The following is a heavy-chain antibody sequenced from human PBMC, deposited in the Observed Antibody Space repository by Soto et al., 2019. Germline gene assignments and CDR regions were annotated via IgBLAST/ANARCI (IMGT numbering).Heavy chain of an antibody. J-gene: IGHJ4*02. CDR1: GYTLTELS. CDR2: FDPEDGET. CDR3: ATGPFYDSSANQNY. V-gene: IGHV1-24*01. Sequence: GASVKVSCKVSGYTLTELSMHRVRQAPGKGLEWMGGFDPEDGETIYAQKFQGRVTMTEDTSTDTAYMELSSLRSEDTAVYYCATGPFYDSSANQNYWGQGTLVTVPQ. D-gene: IGHD3-22*01.